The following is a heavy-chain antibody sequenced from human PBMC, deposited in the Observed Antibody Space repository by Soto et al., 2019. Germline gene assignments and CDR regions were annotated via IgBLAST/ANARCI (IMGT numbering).Heavy chain of an antibody. CDR1: GFSLTTSGVG. Sequence: QITLKESGPTLLSPTQTLTLTCTFSGFSLTTSGVGVGWIRQPPGKALEWLAVIYWDDDKRYSPSLNSRLTTTKDTSKNQVVLTMTNMDPVDTATYFCAHRRPWSSNWNSGWFDPWGQGTLVTVSS. V-gene: IGHV2-5*02. J-gene: IGHJ5*02. D-gene: IGHD1-20*01. CDR3: AHRRPWSSNWNSGWFDP. CDR2: IYWDDDK.